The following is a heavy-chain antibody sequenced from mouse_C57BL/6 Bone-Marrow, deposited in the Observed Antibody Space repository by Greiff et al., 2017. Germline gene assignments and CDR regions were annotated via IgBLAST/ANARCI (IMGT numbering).Heavy chain of an antibody. D-gene: IGHD2-10*01. CDR1: GFTFSSYA. CDR2: ISDGGSYT. Sequence: EVHLVESGGGLVKPGGSLKLSCAASGFTFSSYAMSWVRQTPEKRLEWVATISDGGSYTYYPDNVKGRFTISRDNAKNNLYLQMSHLKSEDTAMYYCARGPYYAAYWGQGTLVTVSA. J-gene: IGHJ3*01. CDR3: ARGPYYAAY. V-gene: IGHV5-4*01.